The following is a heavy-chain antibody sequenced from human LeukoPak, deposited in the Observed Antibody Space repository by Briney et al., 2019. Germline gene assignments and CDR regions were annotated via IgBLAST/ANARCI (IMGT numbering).Heavy chain of an antibody. Sequence: SETLSLTCTVSGGSISSYYWSWIRQPPGKGLEWIGYIYYSGSTNYNPSLKSRVTISVDTSKNQFSLKLSSVTAADTAVYYCARSTTVRDGYFDYWGQGTLVTVSS. CDR2: IYYSGST. V-gene: IGHV4-59*08. CDR1: GGSISSYY. D-gene: IGHD4-11*01. CDR3: ARSTTVRDGYFDY. J-gene: IGHJ4*02.